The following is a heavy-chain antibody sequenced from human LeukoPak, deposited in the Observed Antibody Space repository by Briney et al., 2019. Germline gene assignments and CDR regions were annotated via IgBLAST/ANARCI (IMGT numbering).Heavy chain of an antibody. CDR2: ISGSGGST. CDR3: AKDGSRVRGVITSFDY. J-gene: IGHJ4*02. V-gene: IGHV3-23*01. CDR1: GFTFSTCG. Sequence: GGSLRLSCAASGFTFSTCGMSWVRQAPGKGLEWDSAISGSGGSTYYADSVKGRFTISRDNSKNTLYLQMNSLRAEDTAVYYCAKDGSRVRGVITSFDYWGQGTLVTVSS. D-gene: IGHD3-10*01.